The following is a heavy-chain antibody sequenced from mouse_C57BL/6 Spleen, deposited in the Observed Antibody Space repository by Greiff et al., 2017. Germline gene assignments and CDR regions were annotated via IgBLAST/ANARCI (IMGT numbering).Heavy chain of an antibody. D-gene: IGHD4-1*01. CDR3: AIDWDDAMDY. CDR2: IHPSDSDT. CDR1: GYTFTSYW. J-gene: IGHJ4*01. V-gene: IGHV1-74*01. Sequence: QVHVKQPGAELVKPGASVKVSCKASGYTFTSYWMHWVKQRPGQGLEWIGRIHPSDSDTNYNQKFKGKATVTVDKSSSTAYMQLSSLTSEDSAVYYCAIDWDDAMDYWGQGTSVTVSS.